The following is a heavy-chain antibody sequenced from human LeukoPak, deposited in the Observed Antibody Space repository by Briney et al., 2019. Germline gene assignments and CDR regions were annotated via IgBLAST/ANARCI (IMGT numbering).Heavy chain of an antibody. D-gene: IGHD3-3*01. J-gene: IGHJ6*03. CDR3: ARGVKFLVFYYYMDV. Sequence: ASVKVSCKASGYTFTSYGISWVRQAPGQGLEWMGWISAYNGNTNYAQKLQGRVTMTTDTSTSTAYMELRSLRSDDTAVYYCARGVKFLVFYYYMDVWGKGTTVTVSS. CDR1: GYTFTSYG. V-gene: IGHV1-18*01. CDR2: ISAYNGNT.